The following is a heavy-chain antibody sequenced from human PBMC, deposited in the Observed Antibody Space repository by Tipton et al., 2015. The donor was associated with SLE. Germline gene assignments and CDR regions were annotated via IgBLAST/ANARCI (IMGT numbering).Heavy chain of an antibody. Sequence: SLRLSCAASGFTFNDYAMSWVRQAPGKGLEWVSVIYSGGGTSYADSVMGRFTISRDNSKSTLYLQMNSLRGEDTAVYFCAKGLQQWHTYYSDYWGQGNLVTVSS. V-gene: IGHV3-23*03. J-gene: IGHJ4*02. CDR3: AKGLQQWHTYYSDY. CDR1: GFTFNDYA. D-gene: IGHD6-19*01. CDR2: IYSGGGT.